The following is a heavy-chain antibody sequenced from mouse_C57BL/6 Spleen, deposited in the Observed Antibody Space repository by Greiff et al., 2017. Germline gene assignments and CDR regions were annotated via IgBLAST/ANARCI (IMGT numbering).Heavy chain of an antibody. CDR2: IDPSDSYT. CDR3: ARNYGSPLGY. J-gene: IGHJ2*01. D-gene: IGHD1-1*01. Sequence: QVQLKQPGAELVKPGASVKLSCKASGYTFTSYWMQWVKQRPGQGLEWIGEIDPSDSYTNYNQKFKGKATLTVDTSSSTAYMQLSSLTSEDSAVYYCARNYGSPLGYWGQGTTLTVSS. V-gene: IGHV1-50*01. CDR1: GYTFTSYW.